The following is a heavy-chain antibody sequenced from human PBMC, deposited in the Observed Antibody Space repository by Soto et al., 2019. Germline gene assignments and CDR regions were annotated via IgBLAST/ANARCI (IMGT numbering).Heavy chain of an antibody. CDR2: INHSGST. V-gene: IGHV4-34*01. Sequence: KASETLSLTCAVYGGYFSGYYWSWIRQPPGKGLEWIGEINHSGSTNYNPSLKSRVTISVDTSKNQFSLKLSSVTAADTAVYYCARGDSSSWYFGDYYYGMDVWGQGTTVTVSS. CDR1: GGYFSGYY. J-gene: IGHJ6*02. D-gene: IGHD6-13*01. CDR3: ARGDSSSWYFGDYYYGMDV.